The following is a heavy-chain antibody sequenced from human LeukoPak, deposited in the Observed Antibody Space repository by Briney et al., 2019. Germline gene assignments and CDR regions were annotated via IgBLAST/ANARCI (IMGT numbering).Heavy chain of an antibody. CDR3: SEGYFEPFDH. J-gene: IGHJ4*02. CDR2: LSYTGKT. D-gene: IGHD2/OR15-2a*01. V-gene: IGHV4-59*02. Sequence: SETLSLTCVVSGASVSSSHWNWLRHLPGKGLEWIGCLSYTGKTNYNPSLTSRVTISLDTSKNQVSLKLRSVTAADTAVYYCSEGYFEPFDHWGQGTLVTVSS. CDR1: GASVSSSH.